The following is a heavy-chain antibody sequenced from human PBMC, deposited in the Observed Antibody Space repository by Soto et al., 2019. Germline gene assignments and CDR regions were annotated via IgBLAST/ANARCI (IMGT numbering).Heavy chain of an antibody. CDR3: ARPLYPGYCTDGVCYSYDY. J-gene: IGHJ4*02. D-gene: IGHD2-8*01. V-gene: IGHV5-51*01. CDR1: GYTFTAYW. Sequence: GESLKISCQSFGYTFTAYWIAWVRQMPGKGLEWMGIIFPADSEIRYSPSFRGHVTISADRSISTAYLQWSSLEASDTAMYYCARPLYPGYCTDGVCYSYDYWGQGTPVTVSS. CDR2: IFPADSEI.